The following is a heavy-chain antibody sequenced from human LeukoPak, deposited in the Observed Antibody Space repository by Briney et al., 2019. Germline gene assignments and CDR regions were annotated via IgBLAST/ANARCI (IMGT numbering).Heavy chain of an antibody. CDR2: IYYSGST. CDR1: GGSISSYY. CDR3: ARQAHY. Sequence: PSETLSLTCTVSGGSISSYYWSWIRQPPGKGLEWIGYIYYSGSTNYNPSLKSRVTISVDTSKNQFSLKLSSVTAADTAVYYCARQAHYWGQGTLVTVSS. J-gene: IGHJ4*02. V-gene: IGHV4-59*01.